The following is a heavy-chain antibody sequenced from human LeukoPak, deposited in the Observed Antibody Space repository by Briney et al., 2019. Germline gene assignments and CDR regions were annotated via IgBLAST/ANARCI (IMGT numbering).Heavy chain of an antibody. Sequence: GGSLRLSCAASGFIFSSYGMHWVRQAPGKGLEWVAFIRYDGSNKYYADSVKGRFTISRDNSKNTLYLQMNSLRAEDTAVYYCAKGQLVTHDAFDIWGQGTMVTVSS. V-gene: IGHV3-30*02. CDR2: IRYDGSNK. CDR1: GFIFSSYG. CDR3: AKGQLVTHDAFDI. J-gene: IGHJ3*02. D-gene: IGHD3-9*01.